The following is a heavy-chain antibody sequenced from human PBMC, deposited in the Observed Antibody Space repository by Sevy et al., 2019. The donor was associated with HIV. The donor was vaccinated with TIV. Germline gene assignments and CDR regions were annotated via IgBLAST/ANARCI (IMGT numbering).Heavy chain of an antibody. CDR2: VSYDGGNR. D-gene: IGHD2-15*01. Sequence: PGGSLRLSCAASAFTFSTYAMHWVRQAPGKGLEWVAVVSYDGGNRHYADSVKGRFTISRDNSKNTLYLQMNSLRGEDTAVYYCAKDAGGCSGGNCYWATNYYGMDVWGQGTTVTVSS. J-gene: IGHJ6*02. CDR3: AKDAGGCSGGNCYWATNYYGMDV. V-gene: IGHV3-30*18. CDR1: AFTFSTYA.